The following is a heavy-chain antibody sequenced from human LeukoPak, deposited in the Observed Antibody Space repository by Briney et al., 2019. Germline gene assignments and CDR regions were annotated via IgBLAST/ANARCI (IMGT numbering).Heavy chain of an antibody. CDR3: ARLPFAYDILEDYYYMDV. Sequence: SETLSLTCAVSGGSLTNDDWWNWVRQPPGKGLEWIGESYHSGSTNYNPSLKSRVTISVDTSKNQFSLKLSSVTAADTAVYYCARLPFAYDILEDYYYMDVWGKGTTVTISS. D-gene: IGHD3-9*01. J-gene: IGHJ6*03. CDR2: SYHSGST. V-gene: IGHV4-4*02. CDR1: GGSLTNDDW.